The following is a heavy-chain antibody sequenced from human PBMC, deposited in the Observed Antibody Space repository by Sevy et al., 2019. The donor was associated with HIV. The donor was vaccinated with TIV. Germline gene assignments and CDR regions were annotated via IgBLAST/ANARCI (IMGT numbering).Heavy chain of an antibody. CDR3: AGQTNYYDSSCRRVAFDI. J-gene: IGHJ3*02. CDR2: IYYSGST. CDR1: GGSISSYY. Sequence: SETLSLTCTVSGGSISSYYWSWIRQPPGKGLEWIGYIYYSGSTNYNPSLKSRVTISVDTSKNQFSLKLSSVTAADTAVYYGAGQTNYYDSSCRRVAFDIWGQGTMVTVSS. V-gene: IGHV4-59*01. D-gene: IGHD3-22*01.